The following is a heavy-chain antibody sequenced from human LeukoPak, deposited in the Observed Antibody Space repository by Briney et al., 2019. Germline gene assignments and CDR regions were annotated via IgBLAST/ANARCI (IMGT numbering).Heavy chain of an antibody. CDR1: GFTFDDYA. CDR2: INWNGGST. CDR3: ARERGIVGATGFDY. J-gene: IGHJ4*02. V-gene: IGHV3-20*04. Sequence: GGSLRLSCAASGFTFDDYAMHWVRQAPGKGLEWVSGINWNGGSTGYADSVKGRFTISRDNAKNSLYLQMNSLRAEDTALYYCARERGIVGATGFDYWGQGTLVTVSS. D-gene: IGHD1-26*01.